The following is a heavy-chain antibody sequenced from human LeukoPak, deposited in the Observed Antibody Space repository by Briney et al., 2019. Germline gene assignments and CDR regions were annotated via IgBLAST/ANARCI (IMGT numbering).Heavy chain of an antibody. CDR2: IYYSGST. J-gene: IGHJ1*01. CDR3: ARHVGYRSGWPDY. D-gene: IGHD6-19*01. CDR1: GGSISRSSYY. V-gene: IGHV4-39*01. Sequence: SETLPSTRTVSGGSISRSSYYWGWIRQPPGKGLEWSGNIYYSGSTYYNPPLKSRVTISVDTSKNQFSLKLSSVTAADTAVYYCARHVGYRSGWPDYWGQGTLASASS.